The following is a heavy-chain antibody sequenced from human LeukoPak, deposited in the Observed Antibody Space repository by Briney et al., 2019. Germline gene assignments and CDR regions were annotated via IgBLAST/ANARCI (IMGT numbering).Heavy chain of an antibody. V-gene: IGHV3-33*05. D-gene: IGHD2-2*02. CDR3: ALGFCGSASCYTGY. CDR2: ITHDGSNK. Sequence: PGGSLRLSCAASGFTFSTYGMHWVRQAPGKGLEWVAGITHDGSNKYYAVPEKGRFTISRDNSENTLYLHTDSLRVEDTAVYYCALGFCGSASCYTGYWGQGTLVTVSS. CDR1: GFTFSTYG. J-gene: IGHJ4*02.